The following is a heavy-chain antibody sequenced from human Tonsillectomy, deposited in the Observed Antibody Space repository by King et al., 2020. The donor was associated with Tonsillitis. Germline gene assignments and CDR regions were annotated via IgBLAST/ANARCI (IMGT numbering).Heavy chain of an antibody. CDR1: VFSLSTSGVG. V-gene: IGHV2-5*02. J-gene: IGHJ4*02. Sequence: TLKESGPPLVKPTQTLTLTCTFSVFSLSTSGVGVRWMRQPPGKTRECLALIYCVDDKRYNLYLHSRLTITKDTSKNQVVLTLTNMDPVDTATYYCAHSGRTHTSLFDYWGQGTLVTVSS. D-gene: IGHD1-26*01. CDR2: IYCVDDK. CDR3: AHSGRTHTSLFDY.